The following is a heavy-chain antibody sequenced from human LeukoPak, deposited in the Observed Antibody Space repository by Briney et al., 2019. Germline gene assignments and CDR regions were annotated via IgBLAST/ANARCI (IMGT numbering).Heavy chain of an antibody. V-gene: IGHV4-61*02. CDR3: ARGRDGYNFLNRGEYYYFDY. Sequence: SQNLSFTCTVSGGSISSGTYYWSWIRQPAGKRLEWIGRIYTSGSTNYSPSLKSRVTISVDTSKNQFSLRLNSVTAADTAVYYCARGRDGYNFLNRGEYYYFDYWGQGTLVTVSS. CDR2: IYTSGST. CDR1: GGSISSGTYY. D-gene: IGHD5-24*01. J-gene: IGHJ4*02.